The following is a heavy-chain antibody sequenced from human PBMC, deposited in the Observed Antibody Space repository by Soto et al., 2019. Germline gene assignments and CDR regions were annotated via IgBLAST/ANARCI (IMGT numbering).Heavy chain of an antibody. CDR2: MNPGSGDT. CDR1: VYLFTNSD. D-gene: IGHD3-16*01. CDR3: ARMATFGSLNWFDP. V-gene: IGHV1-8*01. Sequence: SVKVSCKASVYLFTNSDVTWVRQAPGQGLEWMGWMNPGSGDTGYAQKFQGRVTMTRDISIATAYMELSSLRSDDTAIYYCARMATFGSLNWFDPWGQGNLVTVSS. J-gene: IGHJ5*02.